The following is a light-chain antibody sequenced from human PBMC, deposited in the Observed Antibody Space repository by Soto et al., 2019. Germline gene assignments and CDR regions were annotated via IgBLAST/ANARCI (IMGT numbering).Light chain of an antibody. Sequence: EIVMTQSPATLSVSPGERATLSCRASQSVSKKLGWYQQKPGQAPRLLIYGTSTRSPGIPVRFSGSGSGTDFTFTISSLRSEDFAIDDCQQYNDWSSITFGQGTRLEIK. CDR3: QQYNDWSSIT. CDR2: GTS. J-gene: IGKJ5*01. V-gene: IGKV3-15*01. CDR1: QSVSKK.